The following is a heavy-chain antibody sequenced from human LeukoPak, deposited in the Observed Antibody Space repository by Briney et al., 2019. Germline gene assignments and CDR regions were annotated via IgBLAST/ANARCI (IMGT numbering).Heavy chain of an antibody. CDR1: GYTFTGYY. D-gene: IGHD6-13*01. J-gene: IGHJ5*02. CDR3: ARERRLIAAVGLKRKDWFDP. Sequence: ASVKVCCKASGYTFTGYYMHWVRQAPGQGLEWMGWINTNSGGTNYAQKFQGRVTMTRDRSISTAYMELSRLRSDDTAVYYCARERRLIAAVGLKRKDWFDPWGQGTLVTVSS. V-gene: IGHV1-2*02. CDR2: INTNSGGT.